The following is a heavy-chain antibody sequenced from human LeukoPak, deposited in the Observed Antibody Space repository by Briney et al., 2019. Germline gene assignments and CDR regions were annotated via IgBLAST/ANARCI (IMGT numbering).Heavy chain of an antibody. CDR2: ISAYNANI. J-gene: IGHJ4*02. CDR3: ARDSSGYSPFDY. D-gene: IGHD5-12*01. V-gene: IGHV1-18*01. Sequence: ASVKVSCKASGYTFSSYGISWVRQAPGQGLEWMGWISAYNANIKSAQKLQGRVTMTTDTSTSTAYMELRSLRSDDTAVYYRARDSSGYSPFDYWGQGTLVTVSS. CDR1: GYTFSSYG.